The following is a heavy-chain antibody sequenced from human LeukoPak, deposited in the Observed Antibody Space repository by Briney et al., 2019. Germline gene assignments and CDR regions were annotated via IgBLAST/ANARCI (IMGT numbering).Heavy chain of an antibody. J-gene: IGHJ4*01. D-gene: IGHD3-9*01. CDR2: INTDGSVT. CDR3: ARDFDRLLYDY. CDR1: GFTFSSYV. V-gene: IGHV3-74*01. Sequence: GGSLRLSCAASGFTFSSYVMHWVRQAPGEGLVWVSRINTDGSVTSYADSVRGRFTVSRDDAMDTLYLQMNSLRAEDTAVYYCARDFDRLLYDYWGHGTLVTVSS.